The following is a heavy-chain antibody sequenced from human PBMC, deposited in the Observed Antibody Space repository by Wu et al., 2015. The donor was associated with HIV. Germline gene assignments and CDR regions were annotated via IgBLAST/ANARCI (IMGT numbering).Heavy chain of an antibody. Sequence: QVQLVQSGAEVKKPGSSVKVSCKASGGTFSSYGFTWVRQAPGQGLEWMGIINPSGGSTSYAQKFQGRVTMTRDTSTSTVYMELSSLRSEDTAVYYCARGVAVAGRRDFDYWGQGTLVTVSS. D-gene: IGHD6-19*01. J-gene: IGHJ4*02. CDR3: ARGVAVAGRRDFDY. CDR2: INPSGGST. V-gene: IGHV1-46*01. CDR1: GGTFSSYG.